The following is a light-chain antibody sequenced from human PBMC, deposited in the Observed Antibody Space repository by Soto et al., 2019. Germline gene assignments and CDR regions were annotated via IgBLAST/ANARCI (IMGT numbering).Light chain of an antibody. CDR2: GAS. V-gene: IGKV3-20*01. J-gene: IGKJ5*01. CDR1: ESVTSTY. CDR3: QQYGTSPIT. Sequence: DIVLTQSPGILSLSPGDRATLSCRSSESVTSTYLAWYQQKRGQAPRLLIYGASNRATGIPERFSGSGSGTDFTLTISSLEPEDFAVYYCQQYGTSPITFGQGTRLEIK.